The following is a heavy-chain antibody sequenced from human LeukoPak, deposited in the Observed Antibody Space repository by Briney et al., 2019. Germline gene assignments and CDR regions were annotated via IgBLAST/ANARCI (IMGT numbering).Heavy chain of an antibody. Sequence: GGSLRLSCAASGFTFSSYAMHWVRQAPGKGLEWVAVISYDGSNKYYADSVKGRFTISRDNSKNTLYLQMNSLRAEDTAVYYCARGGRYFDWLFSFDYWGQGTLVTVSS. CDR3: ARGGRYFDWLFSFDY. J-gene: IGHJ4*02. CDR2: ISYDGSNK. V-gene: IGHV3-30*04. D-gene: IGHD3-9*01. CDR1: GFTFSSYA.